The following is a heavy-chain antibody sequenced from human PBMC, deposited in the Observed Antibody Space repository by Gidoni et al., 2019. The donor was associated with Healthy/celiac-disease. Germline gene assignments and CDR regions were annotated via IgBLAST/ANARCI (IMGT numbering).Heavy chain of an antibody. J-gene: IGHJ3*02. CDR1: GFTFSSHA. D-gene: IGHD4-4*01. Sequence: EVQLLESGGGLVQPGGSLRLSCSASGFTFSSHALSWVRQAPGKGLEWVSAISGSGGSTYYADSVKGRFTISRDNSKNTLYLQMNSLRAEDTAVYYCAKDTVRRPSPHPDAFDIWGQGTMVTVSS. CDR2: ISGSGGST. CDR3: AKDTVRRPSPHPDAFDI. V-gene: IGHV3-23*01.